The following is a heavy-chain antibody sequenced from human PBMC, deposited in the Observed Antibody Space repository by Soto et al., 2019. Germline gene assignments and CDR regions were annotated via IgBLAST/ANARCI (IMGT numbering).Heavy chain of an antibody. V-gene: IGHV3-23*01. D-gene: IGHD6-19*01. Sequence: GGSLRLSCAASGFTFSSYAMSWVRQAPGKGLEWVSAISGSGGSTYYADSVKGRFTISRENSKNTQYLQMNSLRAEDTAVYDCAKDFVTVAATGIDYWGQGTLVTVSS. CDR1: GFTFSSYA. J-gene: IGHJ4*02. CDR3: AKDFVTVAATGIDY. CDR2: ISGSGGST.